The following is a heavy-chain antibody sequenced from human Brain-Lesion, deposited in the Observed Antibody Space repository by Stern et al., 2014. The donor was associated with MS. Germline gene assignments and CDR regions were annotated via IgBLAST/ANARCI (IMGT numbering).Heavy chain of an antibody. J-gene: IGHJ4*02. CDR2: IRSKVYGGAA. CDR3: TRDRLDYGYSYFDY. CDR1: GFSFGDYA. Sequence: EVQLLQSGGGLIEPGRSLRLSCTASGFSFGDYAINWIRQAPGKGLEWVGFIRSKVYGGAAEYAASVKGRFTISRDDSKSIAYLQVNGLKTEDTAVYYCTRDRLDYGYSYFDYWGQGTLVTVSS. D-gene: IGHD4-17*01. V-gene: IGHV3-49*03.